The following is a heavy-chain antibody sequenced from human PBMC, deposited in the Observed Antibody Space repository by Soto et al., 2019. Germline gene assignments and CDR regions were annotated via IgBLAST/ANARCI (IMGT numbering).Heavy chain of an antibody. V-gene: IGHV3-74*01. D-gene: IGHD1-26*01. CDR2: INSDGSST. Sequence: EVQLVESGGGLVQPGGSLRLSCAASGFTFSSYWMHWVRQAPGKGLVWVSRINSDGSSTSYADSVKGRFTISRDNAKNTLYRQMNSLRAEDTAVYYCAREAGVMEVIGGGIDYWGQGTLVTVSS. J-gene: IGHJ4*02. CDR3: AREAGVMEVIGGGIDY. CDR1: GFTFSSYW.